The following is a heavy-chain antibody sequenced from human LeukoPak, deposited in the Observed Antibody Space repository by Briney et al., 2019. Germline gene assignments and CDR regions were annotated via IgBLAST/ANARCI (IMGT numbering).Heavy chain of an antibody. CDR3: ARRKPGIASPTPFDY. Sequence: NPSETLSLTCTVSGGSVSSGNYYWSWIRQPPGKGLEWIGYIYYSGSTNYNPSLKSRVTISVDTSKNQFSLKLSSVTAADTAVYYCARRKPGIASPTPFDYWGQGTLVTVSS. D-gene: IGHD6-13*01. J-gene: IGHJ4*02. CDR1: GGSVSSGNYY. CDR2: IYYSGST. V-gene: IGHV4-61*01.